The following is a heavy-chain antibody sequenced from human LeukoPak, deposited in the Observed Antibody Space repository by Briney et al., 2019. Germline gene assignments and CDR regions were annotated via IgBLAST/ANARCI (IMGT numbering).Heavy chain of an antibody. CDR3: ARSSRYYYDSSGYLPVYYFDY. CDR1: GGTFSSYA. CDR2: IIPILGTA. Sequence: ASVKVSCKASGGTFSSYAISWVRQAPGQGLEWMGGIIPILGTANYAQKFQGRVTITTDESTSTAYMELSSLRSEDTAVYYCARSSRYYYDSSGYLPVYYFDYWGQGTLVTVSS. D-gene: IGHD3-22*01. J-gene: IGHJ4*02. V-gene: IGHV1-69*05.